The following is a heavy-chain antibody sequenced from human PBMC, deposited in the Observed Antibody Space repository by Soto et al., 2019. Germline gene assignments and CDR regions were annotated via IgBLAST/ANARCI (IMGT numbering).Heavy chain of an antibody. Sequence: GGSLRLSCAASGFTFSSYSMNWVRQAPGKGLEWVSSISSSSSYIYYADSVKGRFTISRDNAKNSLYLQMNSLRAEDTAVYYCARAHLHYYDSSGYDAFDIWGQGTMVTVSS. V-gene: IGHV3-21*01. D-gene: IGHD3-22*01. CDR3: ARAHLHYYDSSGYDAFDI. CDR1: GFTFSSYS. J-gene: IGHJ3*02. CDR2: ISSSSSYI.